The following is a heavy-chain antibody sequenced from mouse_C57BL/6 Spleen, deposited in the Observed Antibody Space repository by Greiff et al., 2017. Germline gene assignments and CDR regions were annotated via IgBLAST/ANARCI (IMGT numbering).Heavy chain of an antibody. Sequence: EVQLQQSGPELVKPGASVKISCKASGYTFTDYYMNWVKQSHGKSLEWIGDINPNNGGTSYNQKFKGKATLTVDKSSSTAYMELRSLTSEDSAVYYCARSWDATDYWGQGTTRTVSS. V-gene: IGHV1-26*01. J-gene: IGHJ2*01. CDR3: ARSWDATDY. CDR2: INPNNGGT. CDR1: GYTFTDYY. D-gene: IGHD4-1*01.